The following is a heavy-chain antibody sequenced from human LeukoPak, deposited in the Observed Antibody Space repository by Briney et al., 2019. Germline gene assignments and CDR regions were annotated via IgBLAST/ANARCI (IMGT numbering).Heavy chain of an antibody. D-gene: IGHD6-13*01. Sequence: SETLSLTCTVSGGSFSIYYWTWIRQPAGKGLEWIGRIYTSGSTNYNPSLKSRVTMSVDTSKNQFSLKLSSVTAADTAVYYCARFSSIAAAFDYWGQGTLVTVSS. CDR2: IYTSGST. V-gene: IGHV4-4*07. CDR3: ARFSSIAAAFDY. CDR1: GGSFSIYY. J-gene: IGHJ4*02.